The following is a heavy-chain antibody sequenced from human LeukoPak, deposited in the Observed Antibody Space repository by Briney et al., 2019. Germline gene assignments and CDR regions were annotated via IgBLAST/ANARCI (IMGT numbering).Heavy chain of an antibody. V-gene: IGHV4-39*01. CDR1: GGSISSSNYY. J-gene: IGHJ4*02. D-gene: IGHD2/OR15-2a*01. Sequence: PSETLSLTCTVSGGSISSSNYYWGWIRQPPGKGLQWIGSIYDSGTTYYNPSLKSRVTLSVDTPKNQFSLKLSSGTAADTAVYYCARHEYFVNYWGQGTLVTVSS. CDR2: IYDSGTT. CDR3: ARHEYFVNY.